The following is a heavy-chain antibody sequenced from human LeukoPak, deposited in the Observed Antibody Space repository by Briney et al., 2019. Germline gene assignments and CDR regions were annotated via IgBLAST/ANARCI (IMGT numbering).Heavy chain of an antibody. CDR3: ARQLYLAPFDY. D-gene: IGHD2/OR15-2a*01. J-gene: IGHJ4*02. CDR1: GGSISSYY. V-gene: IGHV4-59*08. CDR2: IYYSGST. Sequence: SETLSLTCTVSGGSISSYYWSWIRQPPGKGLEWIGYIYYSGSTNYNPSLKSRVTISVDTSKNQFSLKLSSVTAADTAVYYCARQLYLAPFDYWGQGTLVTVSS.